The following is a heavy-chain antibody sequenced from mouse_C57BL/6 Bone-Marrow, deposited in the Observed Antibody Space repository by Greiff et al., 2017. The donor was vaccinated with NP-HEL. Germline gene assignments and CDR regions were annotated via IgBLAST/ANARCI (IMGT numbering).Heavy chain of an antibody. CDR1: GYTFTSYW. CDR2: INPSSGYL. Sequence: QVQLQQSGAELAKPGASVKLSCKASGYTFTSYWLHWVKQRPGQGLEWIGYINPSSGYLKYNQQLKDKATLTADKSSSTAYMQLSSLTYEDSAVYYCARDYGSSYVGAYWGQGTLVTVSA. J-gene: IGHJ3*01. D-gene: IGHD1-1*01. V-gene: IGHV1-7*01. CDR3: ARDYGSSYVGAY.